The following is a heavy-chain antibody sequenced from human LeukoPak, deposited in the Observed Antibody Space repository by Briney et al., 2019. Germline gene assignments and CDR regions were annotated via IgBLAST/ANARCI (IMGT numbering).Heavy chain of an antibody. Sequence: GGSLRLSSAASGFTFDDYSMHWVRHAPGKGLEWVSLISWDGGSTYYADSVKGRFTISRDNSKNSLYLQMNSLRTEDTALYYCAKDMSSYGLDYWGQGTLVTVSS. D-gene: IGHD5-18*01. V-gene: IGHV3-43*01. CDR1: GFTFDDYS. CDR2: ISWDGGST. J-gene: IGHJ4*02. CDR3: AKDMSSYGLDY.